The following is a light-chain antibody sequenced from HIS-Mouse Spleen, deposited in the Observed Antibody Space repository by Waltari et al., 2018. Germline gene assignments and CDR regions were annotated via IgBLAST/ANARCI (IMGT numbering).Light chain of an antibody. CDR3: SSYTSSSFNVV. V-gene: IGLV2-14*03. J-gene: IGLJ2*01. Sequence: QSALTQPASVSGSPGQSITISCTGTSSDVGGYNYVSWYQQHPGKAPKLMIYDVSKRPSGVPNRFSGSKSGNTASLTISGLQAEDEADYYCSSYTSSSFNVVFGGGTKLTVL. CDR2: DVS. CDR1: SSDVGGYNY.